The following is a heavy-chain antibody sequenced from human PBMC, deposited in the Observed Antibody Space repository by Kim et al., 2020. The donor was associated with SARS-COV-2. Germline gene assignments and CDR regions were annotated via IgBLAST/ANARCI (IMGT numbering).Heavy chain of an antibody. Sequence: GGSLRLSCAASGFTFSNYAMSWVRQAPGRGLEWVSAISGSGGSTYYADSVKGRFTISRDNSKNTLYLQMNSLRAEDTAVYYCVKDRYSSGAYCMDVWGQGTTVTVSS. V-gene: IGHV3-23*01. J-gene: IGHJ6*02. CDR2: ISGSGGST. D-gene: IGHD2-15*01. CDR1: GFTFSNYA. CDR3: VKDRYSSGAYCMDV.